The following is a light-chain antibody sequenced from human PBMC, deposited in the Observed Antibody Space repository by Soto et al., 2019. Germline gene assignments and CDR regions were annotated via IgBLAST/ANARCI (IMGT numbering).Light chain of an antibody. Sequence: DIQMTQSPSSLSASVGDRVTITCRASQAISTYLAWYQQTSGKAPKLLIYAASTLQSGVPSRFSGSGSGTDFTLTISCLQSEDFATYYCQQYYSYPRTFGQGTKVDIK. V-gene: IGKV1-9*01. J-gene: IGKJ1*01. CDR3: QQYYSYPRT. CDR1: QAISTY. CDR2: AAS.